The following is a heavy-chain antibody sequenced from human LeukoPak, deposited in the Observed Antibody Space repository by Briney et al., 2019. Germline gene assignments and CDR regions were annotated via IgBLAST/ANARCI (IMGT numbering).Heavy chain of an antibody. CDR3: AGAPGYCSGGFCYGGWFDP. V-gene: IGHV4-34*01. Sequence: SETLSLTCTVSGGSVSTYYWSWIRQPPGKGLEWIGEINHSGSTIYNPSLKSRVTISVDTSKNQSSLNLSYVTAADTAVYYCAGAPGYCSGGFCYGGWFDPWGQGTLVTVSS. D-gene: IGHD2-15*01. J-gene: IGHJ5*02. CDR1: GGSVSTYY. CDR2: INHSGST.